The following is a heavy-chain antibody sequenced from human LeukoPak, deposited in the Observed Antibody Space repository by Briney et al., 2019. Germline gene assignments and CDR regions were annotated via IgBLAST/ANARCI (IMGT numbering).Heavy chain of an antibody. CDR3: ARAGPWQIDP. D-gene: IGHD3-10*01. CDR2: IYYTGTT. V-gene: IGHV4-59*11. J-gene: IGHJ5*02. Sequence: SETLSLTCTVSGVSIDSHYWNWIRQPPGKGLEWIGHIYYTGTTNYNPSLKSRVTISVDRSKNHFSLKLKSVTDADTAVYYCARAGPWQIDPWGQGILVTVSS. CDR1: GVSIDSHY.